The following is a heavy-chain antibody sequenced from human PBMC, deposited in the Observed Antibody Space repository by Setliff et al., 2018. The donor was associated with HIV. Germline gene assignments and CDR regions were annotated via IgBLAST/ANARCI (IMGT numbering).Heavy chain of an antibody. CDR2: IYSDGRT. V-gene: IGHV3-53*01. J-gene: IGHJ5*02. D-gene: IGHD3-16*01. CDR3: AKGVKWLDP. CDR1: GFTVSDTH. Sequence: PGGSLRLSCAASGFTVSDTHMTWVRQAPGKGLEWVSFIYSDGRTYYTESVKGRFTISRDDSKNRLYLLMHSLRVEDTAAYYCAKGVKWLDPLGQGIQVTVSS.